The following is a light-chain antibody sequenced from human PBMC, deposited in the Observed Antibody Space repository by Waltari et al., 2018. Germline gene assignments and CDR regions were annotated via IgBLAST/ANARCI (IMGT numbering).Light chain of an antibody. J-gene: IGKJ1*01. CDR2: LGS. Sequence: IVVTQSTLALPARPGEPASIACRHSQSLLHSNGYNYLDWYLQKPGQSPQLLIYLGSNRASGVPDRFSGSGSGTDFTLKISRVEAEDVGVYYCMQSLRALWTFGQGTKVEIK. CDR1: QSLLHSNGYNY. V-gene: IGKV2-28*01. CDR3: MQSLRALWT.